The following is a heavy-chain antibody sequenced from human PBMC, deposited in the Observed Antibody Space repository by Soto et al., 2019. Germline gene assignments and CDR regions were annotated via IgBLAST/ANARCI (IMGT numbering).Heavy chain of an antibody. Sequence: SQTLSLTCAISGDSVSSNSAAWNWIRQSPSRGLEWLGRTYYRSKWYNDYAVSVKSRITINPDTSKNQFSLQLNSVTPEDTAVYYCARARVDSSGWSLIYYYYYGMDVWGQRTTVTVSS. V-gene: IGHV6-1*01. J-gene: IGHJ6*02. CDR3: ARARVDSSGWSLIYYYYYGMDV. CDR2: TYYRSKWYN. CDR1: GDSVSSNSAA. D-gene: IGHD6-19*01.